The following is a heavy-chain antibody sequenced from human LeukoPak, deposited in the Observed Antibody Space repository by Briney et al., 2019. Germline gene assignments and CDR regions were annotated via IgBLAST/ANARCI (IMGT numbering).Heavy chain of an antibody. V-gene: IGHV4-34*01. CDR1: GGSFSGFY. CDR2: INHSGST. D-gene: IGHD6-6*01. J-gene: IGHJ4*02. Sequence: SETLSLTCAVYGGSFSGFYWTWIRQPPGKGLEWIGEINHSGSTNYNPSLESRVTISVDTSKNQFSLKLSSVTAADTAVYYCARTGGSLIAARRPLDYWGQGTLVTVSS. CDR3: ARTGGSLIAARRPLDY.